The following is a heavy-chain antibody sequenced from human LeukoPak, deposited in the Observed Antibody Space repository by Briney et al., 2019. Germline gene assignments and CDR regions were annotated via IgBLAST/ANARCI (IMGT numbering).Heavy chain of an antibody. CDR2: IDRSGST. CDR1: SGSFSGYF. V-gene: IGHV4-34*01. CDR3: ARGIVGPTYFDY. J-gene: IGHJ4*02. D-gene: IGHD1-26*01. Sequence: SETLSLTCVVYSGSFSGYFWSWIRQPPGKGLEWIGEIDRSGSTNYNPSLKSRVTISVDTSKNQFSLKLSSVTAADTAVYYCARGIVGPTYFDYWGQGTLVTVSS.